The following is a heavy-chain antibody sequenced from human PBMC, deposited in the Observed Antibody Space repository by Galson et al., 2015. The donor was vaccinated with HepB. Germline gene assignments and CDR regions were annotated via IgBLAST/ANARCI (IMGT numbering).Heavy chain of an antibody. J-gene: IGHJ6*02. Sequence: SLRLSCAASGFTFSTYGLHWVRQAPGKGLEWVAFISYDGSNKYYADSVKGRFTTSRDNPRNTLFLQMNSLRVQDTAVYYCVKEGGYDRSVEVFYYYAMDVWGQGTTVTVSS. D-gene: IGHD5-12*01. CDR1: GFTFSTYG. CDR2: ISYDGSNK. CDR3: VKEGGYDRSVEVFYYYAMDV. V-gene: IGHV3-30*18.